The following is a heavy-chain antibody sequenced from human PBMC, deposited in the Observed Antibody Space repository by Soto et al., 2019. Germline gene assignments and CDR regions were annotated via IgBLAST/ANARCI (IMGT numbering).Heavy chain of an antibody. CDR2: IKTRIDSATT. Sequence: PGGSLRLSCEASGASFTNAWMNWVRQAPGKGLEWVGRIKTRIDSATTDYAAPVKGRFTISRDDSKNTLYLQMDSLKTEDTAVYYCARLEAAMAREKKRHYYYGMDVWRQGTTVTVSS. D-gene: IGHD5-18*01. J-gene: IGHJ6*02. CDR1: GASFTNAW. V-gene: IGHV3-15*01. CDR3: ARLEAAMAREKKRHYYYGMDV.